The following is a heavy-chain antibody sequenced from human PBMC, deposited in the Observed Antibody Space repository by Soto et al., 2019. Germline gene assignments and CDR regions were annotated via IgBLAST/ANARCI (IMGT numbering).Heavy chain of an antibody. J-gene: IGHJ5*02. CDR1: GDSISNVEYY. CDR3: GTSTRTLGRLFDP. Sequence: QVQLQESGPGLVKPSQTLSLTCTVSGDSISNVEYYWSWIRQPPGRGLEWIGYIYNSGSTDYNPSLKSRVTISIDTSKNQFSLKVSSVTAADTAVYYCGTSTRTLGRLFDPWGQGTLVTVSS. D-gene: IGHD1-1*01. V-gene: IGHV4-30-4*01. CDR2: IYNSGST.